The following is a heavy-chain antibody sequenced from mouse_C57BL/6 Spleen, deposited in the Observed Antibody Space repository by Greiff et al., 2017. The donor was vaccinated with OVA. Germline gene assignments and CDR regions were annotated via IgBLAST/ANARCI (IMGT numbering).Heavy chain of an antibody. D-gene: IGHD2-5*01. Sequence: EVKVVESGGALVKPGGSLKLSCAASGFTFSSYGMSWVSQTPDKRLEWVATISSGGSYTYYPDRVKGRFTISRDNAKNTLYLQMSRLKSEDTAMYYCSRQPAYYSNRVDYWGQGTTLTVSS. CDR2: ISSGGSYT. CDR1: GFTFSSYG. CDR3: SRQPAYYSNRVDY. J-gene: IGHJ2*01. V-gene: IGHV5-6*01.